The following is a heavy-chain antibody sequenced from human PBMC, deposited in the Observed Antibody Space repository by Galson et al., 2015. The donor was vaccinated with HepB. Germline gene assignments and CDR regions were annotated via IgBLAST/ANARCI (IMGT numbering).Heavy chain of an antibody. J-gene: IGHJ4*02. Sequence: SLRLSCAASGFTFDDYAMHWVRQAPGKGLEWVAFIRLDGSDKYYADSVKGRFTISRDNSNNMLHLQMNSLRTEEMGVYYCAKGGQWLDFDYWGRGTMVTVSS. CDR2: IRLDGSDK. CDR1: GFTFDDYA. CDR3: AKGGQWLDFDY. D-gene: IGHD6-19*01. V-gene: IGHV3-30*02.